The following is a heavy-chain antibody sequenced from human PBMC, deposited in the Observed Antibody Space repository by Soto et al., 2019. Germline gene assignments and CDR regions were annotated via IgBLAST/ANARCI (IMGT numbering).Heavy chain of an antibody. Sequence: GGSLRLSCAASGFTFSSYGMHWVRQAPGKGLEWVAVISYDGSNKYYADSVKGRFTISRDNSKNTLYLQMNSLRAEDTAVYYCAKERATPSPGPYYYYGMDVWGQGTTVTVSS. J-gene: IGHJ6*02. D-gene: IGHD5-12*01. CDR3: AKERATPSPGPYYYYGMDV. CDR2: ISYDGSNK. V-gene: IGHV3-30*18. CDR1: GFTFSSYG.